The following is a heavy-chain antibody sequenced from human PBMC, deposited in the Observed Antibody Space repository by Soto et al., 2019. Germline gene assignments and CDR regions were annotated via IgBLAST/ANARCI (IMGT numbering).Heavy chain of an antibody. Sequence: ASVKVSCKASGYTFTSYAMHWVRQAPGQRLEWMGWINAGNGNTKYSQKLQGRVTMTTDTSTSTAYMELRSLRSDDTAVYYCAINDPPRYCSGGSCYSVLPNWFDPWGQGTLVTVSS. V-gene: IGHV1-3*01. D-gene: IGHD2-15*01. CDR3: AINDPPRYCSGGSCYSVLPNWFDP. CDR2: INAGNGNT. J-gene: IGHJ5*02. CDR1: GYTFTSYA.